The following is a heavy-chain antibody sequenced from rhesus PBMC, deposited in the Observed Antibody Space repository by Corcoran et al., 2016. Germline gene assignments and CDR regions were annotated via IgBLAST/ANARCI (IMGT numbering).Heavy chain of an antibody. Sequence: QVQLQESGPGLVKPSETLSLTCAVSGGSFSSYWWGWIRLPPGPGLGWIGGIYGSSGITEYNPSLKSRATISRDTSKNQFSLKLSSVTAADTAVYYCARGIHCSDSGCSLPWGQGVLVTVSS. V-gene: IGHV4-160*01. CDR3: ARGIHCSDSGCSLP. CDR2: IYGSSGIT. J-gene: IGHJ4*01. CDR1: GGSFSSYW. D-gene: IGHD2-33*01.